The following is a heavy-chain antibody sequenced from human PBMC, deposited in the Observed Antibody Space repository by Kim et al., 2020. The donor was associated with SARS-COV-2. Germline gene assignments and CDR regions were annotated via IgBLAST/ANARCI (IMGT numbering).Heavy chain of an antibody. CDR2: IIPIFGTA. J-gene: IGHJ6*02. Sequence: SVKVSCKASGGTFSSYAISWVRQAPGQGLEWMGGIIPIFGTANYAQKFQGRVTITADESTSTAYMELSSLRSEDTAVYYCARAIVVVPAAIPGGAYPAHYYYYGMDVWGQGTTVTVSS. CDR1: GGTFSSYA. D-gene: IGHD2-2*01. CDR3: ARAIVVVPAAIPGGAYPAHYYYYGMDV. V-gene: IGHV1-69*13.